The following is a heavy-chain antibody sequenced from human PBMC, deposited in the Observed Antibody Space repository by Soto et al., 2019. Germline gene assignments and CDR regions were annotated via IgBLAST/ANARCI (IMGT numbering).Heavy chain of an antibody. D-gene: IGHD3-3*01. CDR3: ARGGDFWSGYPPYYYYGMDV. CDR1: GFTFSSYA. V-gene: IGHV3-30-3*01. J-gene: IGHJ6*02. Sequence: QVQLVESGGGVVQPGRSLRLSCAASGFTFSSYAMHWVRQAPGKGLEWVAVISYDGSNKYYADSVKGRFTISRDNSKNTLSLQMNSLRAEDTAVYYCARGGDFWSGYPPYYYYGMDVWGQGTTVTVSS. CDR2: ISYDGSNK.